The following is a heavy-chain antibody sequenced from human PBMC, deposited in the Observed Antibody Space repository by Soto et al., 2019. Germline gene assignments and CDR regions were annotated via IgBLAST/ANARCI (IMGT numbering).Heavy chain of an antibody. V-gene: IGHV3-23*01. CDR3: AAGTNSDWYTY. D-gene: IGHD1-1*01. CDR2: FSGSGGDT. Sequence: GGSLRLSCAASGFTFSSYAMSWVRQTPGKGLEWVSLFSGSGGDTYYADSVKGRLTISRDNSKNTLYLQMNSLGAEDTAVYYCAAGTNSDWYTYWGQGTLVTVSS. J-gene: IGHJ4*02. CDR1: GFTFSSYA.